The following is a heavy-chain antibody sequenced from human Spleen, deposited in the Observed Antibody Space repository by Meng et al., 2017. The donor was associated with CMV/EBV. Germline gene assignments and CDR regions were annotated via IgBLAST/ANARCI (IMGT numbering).Heavy chain of an antibody. V-gene: IGHV3-30-3*01. CDR1: GFTFSSYA. J-gene: IGHJ4*02. D-gene: IGHD1/OR15-1a*01. CDR2: ISYDGSNK. CDR3: AKDDANWNIDC. Sequence: GESLKISCAASGFTFSSYAMHWVRQAPGKGLEWVAVISYDGSNKYYADSVKGRFTISRDNSKNTLYLQMNSLRAEDTAVYYCAKDDANWNIDCWGQGTLVTVSS.